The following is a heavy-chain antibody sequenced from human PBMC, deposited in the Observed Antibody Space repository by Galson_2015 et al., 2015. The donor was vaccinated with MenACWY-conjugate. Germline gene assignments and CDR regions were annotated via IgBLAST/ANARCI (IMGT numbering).Heavy chain of an antibody. Sequence: SLRLSCAASGFTFSSYSMHWVRQPPGKGLVWVSNIKRDGSDIHYVDSVKGRFTIYRENAKNSLYLQMNSLRAADAAVYYCARDRAYASGRYSDAFDPWGQGTMVTVSS. D-gene: IGHD3-10*01. CDR1: GFTFSSYS. J-gene: IGHJ3*01. V-gene: IGHV3-7*03. CDR3: ARDRAYASGRYSDAFDP. CDR2: IKRDGSDI.